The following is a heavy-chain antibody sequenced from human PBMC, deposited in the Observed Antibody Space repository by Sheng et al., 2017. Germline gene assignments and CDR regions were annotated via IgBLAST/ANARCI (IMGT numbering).Heavy chain of an antibody. D-gene: IGHD4-17*01. J-gene: IGHJ4*02. Sequence: QVQLVESGGGVVQPGTSLRLSCAASGFTFSSYAMHWVRQAPGKGLEWVALISYEGRTTLYADSVKGRFTISRDYSKDTVYLQMNSLTTGDTAVYFCARGGSGTTVVPGSHWGQGTLVTVSS. CDR1: GFTFSSYA. V-gene: IGHV3-30*04. CDR2: ISYEGRTT. CDR3: ARGGSGTTVVPGSH.